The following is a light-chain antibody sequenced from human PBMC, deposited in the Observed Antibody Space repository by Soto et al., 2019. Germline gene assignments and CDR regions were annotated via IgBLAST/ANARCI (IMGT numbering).Light chain of an antibody. CDR3: QQYAGPPTT. CDR2: GAS. CDR1: RTVSNNY. Sequence: EIVLTQSPGTLSLSPGDRATRSCRASRTVSNNYLAWCQQKPGQAPRVIMYGASRRATGIPDRFSGGGSGTDFTLTISRLEPEDFAVYFCQQYAGPPTTFGQGTRLEIK. V-gene: IGKV3-20*01. J-gene: IGKJ5*01.